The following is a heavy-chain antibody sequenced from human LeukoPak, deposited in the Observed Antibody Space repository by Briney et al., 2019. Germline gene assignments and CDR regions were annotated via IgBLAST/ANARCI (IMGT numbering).Heavy chain of an antibody. D-gene: IGHD6-19*01. J-gene: IGHJ4*02. CDR2: IKQDGFEK. V-gene: IGHV3-7*03. Sequence: ETLSLTCTVYDASFSDYYWSWIRQPPWKGLEWVASIKQDGFEKYYVDSVKGRFTISRDNAKNSLYLQMNSLRAEDTAVYYCARGSGWYAYWGQGTLVTVSS. CDR1: DASFSDYY. CDR3: ARGSGWYAY.